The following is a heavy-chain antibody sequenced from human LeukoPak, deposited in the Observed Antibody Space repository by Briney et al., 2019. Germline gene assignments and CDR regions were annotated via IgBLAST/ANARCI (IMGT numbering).Heavy chain of an antibody. CDR2: INRSGST. Sequence: SETLSLTCTVSGGSISSDGYYWNWIRQPPGKGLEWIGEINRSGSTNYNPSLKSRVTISVDTSKNQFSLKLSSVTAADTAVYYCARYYDILTGYYAIDCWGQGTLVTVSS. V-gene: IGHV4-34*01. J-gene: IGHJ4*02. CDR1: GGSISSDGYY. CDR3: ARYYDILTGYYAIDC. D-gene: IGHD3-9*01.